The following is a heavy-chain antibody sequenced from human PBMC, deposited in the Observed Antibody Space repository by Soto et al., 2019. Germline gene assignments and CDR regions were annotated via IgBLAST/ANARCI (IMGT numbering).Heavy chain of an antibody. V-gene: IGHV4-34*01. J-gene: IGHJ4*02. CDR1: GGSFSGYY. CDR2: INHSGST. D-gene: IGHD3-22*01. CDR3: ARGRRRSWYYYDSSGYPTPYFDY. Sequence: ETLSLTCAVYGGSFSGYYWSWIRQPPGKGLEWIGEINHSGSTNYNPSLKSRVTISVDTSKNQFSLKLSSVTAADTAVYYCARGRRRSWYYYDSSGYPTPYFDYWGQGTLVTVSS.